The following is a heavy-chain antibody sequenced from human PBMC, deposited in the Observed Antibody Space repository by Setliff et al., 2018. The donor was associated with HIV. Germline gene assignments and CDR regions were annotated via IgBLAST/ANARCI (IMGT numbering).Heavy chain of an antibody. CDR3: ARSNPGITAGLLAY. CDR2: IYTTGGT. V-gene: IGHV4-4*07. Sequence: SETLSLTCPVSGDSTSSYYWNWIRQPAGKGLEWIGRIYTTGGTNYNPALKSRVTMSIDTSKNQISLKLNSVTAADTATYYCARSNPGITAGLLAYWGPGTLVTAPQ. J-gene: IGHJ4*02. CDR1: GDSTSSYY. D-gene: IGHD6-13*01.